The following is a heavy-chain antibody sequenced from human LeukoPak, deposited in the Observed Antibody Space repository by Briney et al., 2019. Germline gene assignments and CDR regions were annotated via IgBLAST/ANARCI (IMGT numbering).Heavy chain of an antibody. D-gene: IGHD3-9*01. V-gene: IGHV3-30-3*01. CDR3: ARENYDILTGYYNVADY. CDR1: GFTFSSYA. J-gene: IGHJ4*02. CDR2: ISYDGSNK. Sequence: GGSLRLSCAASGFTFSSYAMHWVRQAPGKGLEWVAVISYDGSNKYYADSVKGRFTISRDNSKNTLYLQMNNLRAEDTAVYYCARENYDILTGYYNVADYWGQGTLVTVSS.